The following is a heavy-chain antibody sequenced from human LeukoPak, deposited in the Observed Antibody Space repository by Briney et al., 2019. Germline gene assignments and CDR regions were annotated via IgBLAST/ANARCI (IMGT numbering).Heavy chain of an antibody. CDR1: GGSVSSSSYY. D-gene: IGHD3-10*01. V-gene: IGHV4-39*02. J-gene: IGHJ4*02. CDR2: IYYSGST. CDR3: ARSVPGSMWYDY. Sequence: SETLSLTCTVSGGSVSSSSYYWGWIRQPPGKGLEWTGSIYYSGSTYYNPSLQSRVTISVDTSKNHFSLKLRSVTAADTAVYYCARSVPGSMWYDYWGQGTLVTVSS.